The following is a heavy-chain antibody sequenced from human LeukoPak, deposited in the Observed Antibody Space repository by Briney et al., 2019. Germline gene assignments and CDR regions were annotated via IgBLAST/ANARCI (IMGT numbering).Heavy chain of an antibody. Sequence: PGGSLRLSCAASGTDFDHYWMTWVRQAPGKGLEWVANIKQDGSEKVYLDSMKGRFTISRDNSRDSLYLQMNSLRPEDTAVYYCARDPGSGWWGGFDLWGQGTLVTVSS. CDR1: GTDFDHYW. CDR2: IKQDGSEK. V-gene: IGHV3-7*04. J-gene: IGHJ5*02. CDR3: ARDPGSGWWGGFDL. D-gene: IGHD6-19*01.